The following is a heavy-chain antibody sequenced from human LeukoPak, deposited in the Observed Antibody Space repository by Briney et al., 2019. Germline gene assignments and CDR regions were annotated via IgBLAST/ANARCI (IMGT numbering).Heavy chain of an antibody. CDR3: ATSRVQLGGFDY. Sequence: ASVKVSCKVSGYTLTELSMHWVRQAPGKGLEWMGGFDPEDGETIYAQRFQGRVTMTEDTSTDTAYMELSSLRSEDTAVYYCATSRVQLGGFDYWGQGTLVTVSS. J-gene: IGHJ4*02. CDR2: FDPEDGET. CDR1: GYTLTELS. D-gene: IGHD3-16*01. V-gene: IGHV1-24*01.